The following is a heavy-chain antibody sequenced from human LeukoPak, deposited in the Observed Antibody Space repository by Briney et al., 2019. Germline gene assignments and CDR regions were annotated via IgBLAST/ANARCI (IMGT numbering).Heavy chain of an antibody. Sequence: TSETLSLTCTVSGGSISPYYWSWIRQPPGKGLEWIGEINHSGSTNYNPSLKSRVTISVDTSKNQFSLKLSSVTAADTAVYYCARFRGRTAYQRDAFDIWGQGTMVTVSS. CDR3: ARFRGRTAYQRDAFDI. CDR1: GGSISPYY. J-gene: IGHJ3*02. CDR2: INHSGST. V-gene: IGHV4-34*01. D-gene: IGHD2-2*01.